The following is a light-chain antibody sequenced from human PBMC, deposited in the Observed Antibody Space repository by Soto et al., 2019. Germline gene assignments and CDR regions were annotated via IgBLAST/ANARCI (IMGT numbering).Light chain of an antibody. CDR1: SSNIGAGYD. CDR3: QSYDSSLSGHV. V-gene: IGLV1-40*01. CDR2: GNS. Sequence: QSVLTQPPSVSGAPGQRVTISCTGSSSNIGAGYDVHWYQQLPGTAPKLLIYGNSNRPSGVPDRFSGSKSGTSASLAITGLQAEDEADYYCQSYDSSLSGHVFGTGTKRTVL. J-gene: IGLJ1*01.